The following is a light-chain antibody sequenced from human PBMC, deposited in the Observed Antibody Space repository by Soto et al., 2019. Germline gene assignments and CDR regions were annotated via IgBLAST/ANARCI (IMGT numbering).Light chain of an antibody. CDR1: QSVSSSN. CDR2: DAS. V-gene: IGKV3-11*01. CDR3: QQRSNWPPN. Sequence: PGERATLSCRASQSVSSSNFAWYQQKPGQAPRLLIYDASNRATGIPARFSGSGSGTDFTLTISSLEPEDFAVYYCQQRSNWPPNFGQGTRLEIK. J-gene: IGKJ5*01.